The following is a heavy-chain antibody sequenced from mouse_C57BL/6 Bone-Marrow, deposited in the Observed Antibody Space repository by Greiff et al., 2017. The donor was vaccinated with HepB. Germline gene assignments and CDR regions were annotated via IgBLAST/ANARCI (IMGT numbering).Heavy chain of an antibody. Sequence: QVHVKQPGAELVKPGASVKMSCKASGYTFTSYWITWVKQRPGQGLEWIGDIYPGSGSTNYNEKFKSKATLTVDTSSSTAYMQLSSLTSEDSAVYYCARENGYHGSYYAMDYWGQGTSVTVSS. CDR3: ARENGYHGSYYAMDY. V-gene: IGHV1-55*01. CDR1: GYTFTSYW. D-gene: IGHD1-1*01. J-gene: IGHJ4*01. CDR2: IYPGSGST.